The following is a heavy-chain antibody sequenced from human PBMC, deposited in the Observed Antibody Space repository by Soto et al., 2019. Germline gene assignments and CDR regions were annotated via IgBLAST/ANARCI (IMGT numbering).Heavy chain of an antibody. CDR1: GLTFSNYA. J-gene: IGHJ4*02. Sequence: QVHLVESGGGVVQPGWSLRLSCAASGLTFSNYAMHWVRQAPGKGLEWVAFISYDGTNRCYPDSVKGRFTISRDNSKNTLYLQMNSLKTEDTAVYYCARESSSTVTTGGGGSAKDYWGQGTLVTVSS. CDR2: ISYDGTNR. D-gene: IGHD4-17*01. CDR3: ARESSSTVTTGGGGSAKDY. V-gene: IGHV3-30-3*01.